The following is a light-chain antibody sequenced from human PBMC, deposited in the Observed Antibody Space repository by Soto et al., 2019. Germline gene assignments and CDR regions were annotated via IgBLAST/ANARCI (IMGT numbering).Light chain of an antibody. CDR3: QKFNAVTP. J-gene: IGKJ4*01. CDR1: QAISNY. Sequence: DIQMTQSPSSLSASVGDRVTITCRASQAISNYLAWYQQKPGKVPTLLIYAASTLQSGVPSRFSGSGSGTDFTLTISSLQPEDAATYYCQKFNAVTPFGGGTKVEI. CDR2: AAS. V-gene: IGKV1-27*01.